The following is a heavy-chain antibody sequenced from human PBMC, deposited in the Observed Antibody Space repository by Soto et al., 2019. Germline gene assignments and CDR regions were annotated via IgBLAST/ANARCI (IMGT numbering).Heavy chain of an antibody. D-gene: IGHD3-9*01. J-gene: IGHJ4*02. Sequence: QVQLQESGPGLVKPSETLSLTCTVSGASVSSGYNYWSWIRQPPGKGLEWIGYIYYSGITNYNPSLKTRITISRDTSKNQFSLKMSSVTAADTAVYYCAREQRQTRLRYFDFWGQGTLVNVSS. CDR3: AREQRQTRLRYFDF. V-gene: IGHV4-61*01. CDR2: IYYSGIT. CDR1: GASVSSGYNY.